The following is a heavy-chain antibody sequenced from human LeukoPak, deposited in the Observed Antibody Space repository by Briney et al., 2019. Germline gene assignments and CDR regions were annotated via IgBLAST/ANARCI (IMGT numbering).Heavy chain of an antibody. CDR1: GGTFSSYA. D-gene: IGHD4-11*01. J-gene: IGHJ3*02. CDR3: ARGTDYSNRHRRRFAFDI. V-gene: IGHV1-69*05. CDR2: IIPIFGTA. Sequence: SVKVSCKASGGTFSSYAISWVRQAPGQGLEWMGGIIPIFGTANYAQKFQGRVTITTDESTSTAYMELSSQRSEDTAVYYCARGTDYSNRHRRRFAFDIWGQGTMVTVSS.